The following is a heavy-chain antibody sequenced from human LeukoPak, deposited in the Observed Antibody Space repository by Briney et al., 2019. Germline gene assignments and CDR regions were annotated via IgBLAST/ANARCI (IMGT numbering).Heavy chain of an antibody. CDR2: IDPNNAGT. Sequence: ASVKVSCKASGYTFTGYSIHWVRQAPGQGLEWMGWIDPNNAGTNYAQKLQGRVTMTTDTSTSTAYMELRSLRSDDTAVYYCARDLGVDYGDLSGFGFDPWGQGTLVTVSS. D-gene: IGHD4-17*01. J-gene: IGHJ5*02. CDR1: GYTFTGYS. V-gene: IGHV1-18*04. CDR3: ARDLGVDYGDLSGFGFDP.